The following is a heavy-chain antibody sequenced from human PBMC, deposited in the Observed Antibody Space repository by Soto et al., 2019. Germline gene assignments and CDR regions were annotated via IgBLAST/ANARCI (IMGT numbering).Heavy chain of an antibody. CDR1: GFTFSNAW. J-gene: IGHJ6*02. CDR3: TREEYYYYYGMDV. CDR2: IKSKTDGGTT. Sequence: GGSLRLSCAASGFTFSNAWMNWVRQAPGKGLEWVGRIKSKTDGGTTDYAAPVKGRFTISRDDSKNTLYLQMNSLKTEDTAVYYCTREEYYYYYGMDVWGQGTTVTVSS. V-gene: IGHV3-15*07.